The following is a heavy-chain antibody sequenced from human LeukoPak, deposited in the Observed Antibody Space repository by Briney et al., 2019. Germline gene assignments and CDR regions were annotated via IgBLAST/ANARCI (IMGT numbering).Heavy chain of an antibody. CDR3: ARTLGVRGVIRGGDAFDI. J-gene: IGHJ3*02. D-gene: IGHD3-10*01. CDR1: GFTFSSYA. Sequence: GGSLRLSCAASGFTFSSYAMHWVRQAPGKGLEYVSAISSNGGSTYYANSVKGRFTISRDNSKNTLYLQMGSLRAEDMAVYYCARTLGVRGVIRGGDAFDIWGQGTMVTVSS. V-gene: IGHV3-64*01. CDR2: ISSNGGST.